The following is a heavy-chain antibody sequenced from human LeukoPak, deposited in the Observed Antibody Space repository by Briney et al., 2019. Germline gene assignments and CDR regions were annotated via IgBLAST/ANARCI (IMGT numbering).Heavy chain of an antibody. V-gene: IGHV3-20*04. J-gene: IGHJ4*02. CDR3: AREKYDSSGYYTDNYYFDY. CDR2: INRNGGSI. D-gene: IGHD3-22*01. CDR1: GFTFDDYG. Sequence: GGSLRLSCAASGFTFDDYGMTSVRQATGKGLEKVSDINRNGGSIGYADSVKGRFTVSRDNAKNSLYLQMNSLRAEDTAFYYCAREKYDSSGYYTDNYYFDYWGQGTLVTVSS.